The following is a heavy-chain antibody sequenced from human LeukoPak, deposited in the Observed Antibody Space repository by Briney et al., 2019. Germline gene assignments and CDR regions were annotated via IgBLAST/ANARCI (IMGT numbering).Heavy chain of an antibody. CDR3: AKDVCGGSCNWFDP. V-gene: IGHV3-30*18. J-gene: IGHJ5*02. CDR1: GLSVSSNY. D-gene: IGHD2-15*01. CDR2: ISYGGSNK. Sequence: GGSLRLSCVASGLSVSSNYMSWVRQAPGKGLEWVAVISYGGSNKYYADSVKGRFTISRDNSKNTLYLQMNSLRAEDTAVYYCAKDVCGGSCNWFDPWGQGTLVTVSS.